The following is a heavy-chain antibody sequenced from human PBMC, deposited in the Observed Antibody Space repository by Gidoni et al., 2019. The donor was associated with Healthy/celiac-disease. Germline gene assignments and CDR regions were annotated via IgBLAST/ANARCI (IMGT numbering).Heavy chain of an antibody. CDR3: ARDPLVYCSGGSCLEYYFDY. CDR2: IWYDGSNK. CDR1: GFTFSSYG. Sequence: QVQLVESGGGVVQPGRSLRLSCAASGFTFSSYGMHWVRQAPGKGLEWVAVIWYDGSNKYYADSVKGRFTISRDNSKNTLYLQMNSLRAEDTAVYYCARDPLVYCSGGSCLEYYFDYWGQGTLVTVS. D-gene: IGHD2-15*01. V-gene: IGHV3-33*01. J-gene: IGHJ4*02.